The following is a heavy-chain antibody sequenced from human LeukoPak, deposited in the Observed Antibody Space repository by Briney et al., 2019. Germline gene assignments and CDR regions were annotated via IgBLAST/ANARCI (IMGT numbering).Heavy chain of an antibody. V-gene: IGHV1-69*05. Sequence: GASVKVSCKASGGTFSSYAISWVRQAPGQGLEWMGGIIPIFGTANYAQKFQGRVTITTDESTSTAYMELSSLRSEDTAVYYCARCYREYSSPWYYFDYWGQGTLVTVSS. CDR1: GGTFSSYA. J-gene: IGHJ4*02. CDR3: ARCYREYSSPWYYFDY. D-gene: IGHD6-6*01. CDR2: IIPIFGTA.